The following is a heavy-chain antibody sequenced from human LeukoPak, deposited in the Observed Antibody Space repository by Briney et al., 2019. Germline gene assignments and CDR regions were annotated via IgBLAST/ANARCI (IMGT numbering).Heavy chain of an antibody. J-gene: IGHJ4*02. CDR1: GGSISSYY. D-gene: IGHD5-12*01. CDR3: ARGVAGYGPYDY. V-gene: IGHV4-59*01. CDR2: IYYSGST. Sequence: SETLSLTCTVSGGSISSYYWSWIRQPPGKGLEWIGYIYYSGSTNYNPSLKSRVTISLDTPKNQFSLSLNSVTAADTAVYYCARGVAGYGPYDYWGQGTLVTVSS.